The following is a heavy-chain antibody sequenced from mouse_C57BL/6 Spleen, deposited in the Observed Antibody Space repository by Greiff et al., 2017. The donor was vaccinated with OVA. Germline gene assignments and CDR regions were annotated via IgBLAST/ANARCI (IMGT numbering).Heavy chain of an antibody. CDR1: GYAFTNYL. J-gene: IGHJ2*01. V-gene: IGHV1-54*01. CDR3: ARGDYYDNYVGY. Sequence: VQLQQSGAELVRPGTSVKVSCKASGYAFTNYLIEWVKQRPGQGLEWIGVINPGSGGTNYNEKFKGQATLTADTSSSTTYMQLSSLTSEDYAVYICARGDYYDNYVGYWGQGTTLTVSS. CDR2: INPGSGGT. D-gene: IGHD2-4*01.